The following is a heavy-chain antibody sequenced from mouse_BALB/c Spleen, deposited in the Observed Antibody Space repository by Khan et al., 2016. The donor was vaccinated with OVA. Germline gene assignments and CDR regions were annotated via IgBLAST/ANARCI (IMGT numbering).Heavy chain of an antibody. CDR3: ARRGKDYGRGALFAY. CDR1: GFSLNNYS. D-gene: IGHD2-4*01. V-gene: IGHV2-2*02. CDR2: IWSAGST. J-gene: IGHJ3*01. Sequence: QVQLKQSGPGLVQPSQSLSITCTVSGFSLNNYSVHWVRQSPGKGLEWLGVIWSAGSTDYNAAFISRLTISKDNSRSQVFFKMNSLQQNDTAIYYCARRGKDYGRGALFAYWGQGTLVTVSA.